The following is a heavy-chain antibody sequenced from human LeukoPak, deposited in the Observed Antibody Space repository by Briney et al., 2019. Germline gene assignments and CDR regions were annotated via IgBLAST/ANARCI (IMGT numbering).Heavy chain of an antibody. V-gene: IGHV4-59*01. Sequence: SETLSLTCTVSGGSISRYYWSWIRQPPGKGLEWIGYIYYSGSTNYNPSLKSRVTISVDTSKNQFSLKLSSVTAADTAVYYCARDMNLGGFDYWGQGTLVTVSS. CDR1: GGSISRYY. J-gene: IGHJ4*02. CDR2: IYYSGST. CDR3: ARDMNLGGFDY. D-gene: IGHD2-15*01.